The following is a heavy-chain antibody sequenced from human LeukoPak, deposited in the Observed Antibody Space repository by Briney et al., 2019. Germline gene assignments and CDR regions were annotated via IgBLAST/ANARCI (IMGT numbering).Heavy chain of an antibody. Sequence: GGSLRLSCAASGFTFSSYGMHWVRQAPGKGLDWVAVISYDGSNKYYADSVKGRFTISRDNSKNTLYLQMNSLRAEDTAVYYCAKFSRDYHDYWGQGTLVTVSS. CDR1: GFTFSSYG. V-gene: IGHV3-30*18. CDR2: ISYDGSNK. CDR3: AKFSRDYHDY. J-gene: IGHJ4*02.